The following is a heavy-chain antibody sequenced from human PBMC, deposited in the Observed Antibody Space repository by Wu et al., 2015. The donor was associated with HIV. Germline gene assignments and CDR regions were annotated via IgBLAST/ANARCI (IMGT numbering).Heavy chain of an antibody. CDR1: GYTLTELS. CDR2: FDPEDGET. J-gene: IGHJ4*02. CDR3: ATWVPMVRGVRNKYYFDY. V-gene: IGHV1-24*01. Sequence: QVQLVQSGAEVKKPGASVKVSCKVSGYTLTELSMHWVRQAPGKGLEWMGGFDPEDGETIYAQKFQGRVTMTEDTSTDTAYMELSSLRSEDTAVYYCATWVPMVRGVRNKYYFDYWGQGTLVTVSS. D-gene: IGHD3-10*01.